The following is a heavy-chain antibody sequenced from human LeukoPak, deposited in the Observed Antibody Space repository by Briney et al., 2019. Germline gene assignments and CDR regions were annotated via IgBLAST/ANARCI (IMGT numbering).Heavy chain of an antibody. Sequence: SETLSLTCTVSGGSISSSNYYWGWIRQPPGKGLEWIGSIYYSGSTYYNPSLRSRVIISVDTSKNQFSLKLSSVTAADTAVYYCAREVPYYDILTGYYSSWTDYWGQGTLVTVSS. CDR1: GGSISSSNYY. J-gene: IGHJ4*02. D-gene: IGHD3-9*01. CDR3: AREVPYYDILTGYYSSWTDY. V-gene: IGHV4-39*07. CDR2: IYYSGST.